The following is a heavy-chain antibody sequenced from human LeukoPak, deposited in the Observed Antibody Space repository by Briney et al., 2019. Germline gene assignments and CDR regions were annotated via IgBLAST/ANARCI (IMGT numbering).Heavy chain of an antibody. CDR1: GFTFSSYS. D-gene: IGHD1-26*01. J-gene: IGHJ4*02. V-gene: IGHV3-21*01. CDR2: ISSSSSYI. Sequence: GGSLRLSCAASGFTFSSYSMNWVRQAPGKGLEWVSSISSSSSYIYYADSVKGRFTISRDNAKNSLYLQMNSLRAEDTAVYYCAKTRAGSLTTDFDYWGQGTLVTVSS. CDR3: AKTRAGSLTTDFDY.